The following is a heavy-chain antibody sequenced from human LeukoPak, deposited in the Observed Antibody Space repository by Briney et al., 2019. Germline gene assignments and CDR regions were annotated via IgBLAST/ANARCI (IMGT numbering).Heavy chain of an antibody. J-gene: IGHJ4*02. Sequence: GGSLRLSRAASGFTVSSNYMSWVRQAPGKGLEWVSVIYSGGSTYYADSVKGRFTISRDNSKNTLYLQMNSLRAEDTAVYYCARAIPFFDYWGQGTLVTVSS. CDR2: IYSGGST. CDR1: GFTVSSNY. V-gene: IGHV3-53*01. CDR3: ARAIPFFDY.